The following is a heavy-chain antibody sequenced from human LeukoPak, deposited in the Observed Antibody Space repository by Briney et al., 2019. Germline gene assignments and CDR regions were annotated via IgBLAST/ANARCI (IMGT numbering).Heavy chain of an antibody. Sequence: GGSLRLSCAASGFTFSRYGMHWVRQAPGKGVEWVAVISYDGSNKYYADSVKGRFTISRDNSKNTLYLQMNSLRAEDTAVYYCAKYFCSGGSCYSRYYYMDVWGKGTTVTVSS. CDR1: GFTFSRYG. V-gene: IGHV3-30*18. CDR3: AKYFCSGGSCYSRYYYMDV. D-gene: IGHD2-15*01. CDR2: ISYDGSNK. J-gene: IGHJ6*03.